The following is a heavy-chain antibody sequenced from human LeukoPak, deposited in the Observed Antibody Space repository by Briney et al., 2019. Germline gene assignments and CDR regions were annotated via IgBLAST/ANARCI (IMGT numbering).Heavy chain of an antibody. Sequence: PGGSLRLSCAASGFTLSSYAMTWVRQAPGKGLEWVSAISGSGSSTYYADSVKGRFTISRDNSKNTLYLQMNSLRAEDTALYYCAKGCSSISCYTSEYWGQGTLVTVSS. D-gene: IGHD2-2*02. CDR3: AKGCSSISCYTSEY. J-gene: IGHJ4*02. CDR2: ISGSGSST. V-gene: IGHV3-23*01. CDR1: GFTLSSYA.